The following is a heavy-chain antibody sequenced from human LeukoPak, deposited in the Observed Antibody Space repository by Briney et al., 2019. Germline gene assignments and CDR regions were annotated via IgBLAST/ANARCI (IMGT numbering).Heavy chain of an antibody. J-gene: IGHJ4*02. CDR3: ARTTSLTASGYDY. CDR2: MNPYGGDR. CDR1: GYTFTTYH. D-gene: IGHD4-17*01. Sequence: ASVKVSCKTSGYTFTTYHINWVRQATGQGLEWLGWMNPYGGDRGYAQKFQGRLSITSDTSISTAYMELSSLRSDDTAVYFCARTTSLTASGYDYWGQGTLVTVSS. V-gene: IGHV1-8*03.